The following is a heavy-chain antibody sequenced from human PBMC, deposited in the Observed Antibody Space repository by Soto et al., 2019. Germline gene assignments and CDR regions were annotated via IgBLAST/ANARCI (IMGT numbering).Heavy chain of an antibody. CDR1: GFTFSSYA. CDR3: ARDRDVREWLRFWVGGYYGMDV. V-gene: IGHV3-30-3*01. Sequence: QVQLVESGGGVVQPGRSLRLSCAASGFTFSSYAMHWVRQAPGKGLEWVAVISYDGSNKYYADSVKGRFTISRDNSKNTLYLQMNSLRAEDTAVYYCARDRDVREWLRFWVGGYYGMDVWGQGTTVTVSS. D-gene: IGHD5-12*01. CDR2: ISYDGSNK. J-gene: IGHJ6*02.